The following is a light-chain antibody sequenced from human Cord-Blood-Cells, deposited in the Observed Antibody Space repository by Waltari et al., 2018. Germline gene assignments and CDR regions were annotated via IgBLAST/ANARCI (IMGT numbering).Light chain of an antibody. V-gene: IGLV3-1*01. J-gene: IGLJ3*02. CDR3: CSYAGSSTWV. Sequence: SYELTQPPSVSVSPGQTASITCSGDKLGDKDACWYKQKPGQSPVLVIYQDSKRPSGITERFSGSKSGNTASMTISGLQAEDEADYYCCSYAGSSTWVFGGGTKLTVL. CDR2: QDS. CDR1: KLGDKD.